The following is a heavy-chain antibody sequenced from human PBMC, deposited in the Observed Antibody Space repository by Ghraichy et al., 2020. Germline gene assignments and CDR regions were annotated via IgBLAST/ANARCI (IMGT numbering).Heavy chain of an antibody. CDR3: ARCRGAFDI. Sequence: SETLSLTCTDSGGSISSYYWSWIRQPPGKGLEWIGYIYYSGSTNYNPSLKSRVTISVDTSKNQFSLKLSSVTAADTAVYYCARCRGAFDIWGQGTMVTVSS. CDR2: IYYSGST. V-gene: IGHV4-59*01. CDR1: GGSISSYY. J-gene: IGHJ3*02.